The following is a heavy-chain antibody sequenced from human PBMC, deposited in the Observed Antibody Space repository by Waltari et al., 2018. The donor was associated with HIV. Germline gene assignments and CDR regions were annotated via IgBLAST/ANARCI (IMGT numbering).Heavy chain of an antibody. J-gene: IGHJ6*02. V-gene: IGHV3-7*01. CDR2: IKDDGSEK. D-gene: IGHD1-26*01. Sequence: EVQLMESGGGLVQSGGSLRLSCAASGFPFTNYWMSWVRQPPGKGLEWVAYIKDDGSEKYYMGSVKGRFTISRDNAKNSMFLQMNSLRAEDTAVYYCARIGTFPHNYAIDFWGQGTTVTVSS. CDR3: ARIGTFPHNYAIDF. CDR1: GFPFTNYW.